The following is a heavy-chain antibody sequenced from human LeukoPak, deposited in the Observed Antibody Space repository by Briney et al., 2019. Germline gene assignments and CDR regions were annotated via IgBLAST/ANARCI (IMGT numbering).Heavy chain of an antibody. V-gene: IGHV3-23*01. J-gene: IGHJ3*02. D-gene: IGHD2-21*01. CDR1: GFTFSSYA. CDR2: ISGSGINT. Sequence: PGGSLRLSCAASGFTFSSYAMSWVRQAPGKGLEWVSGISGSGINTYYADSVKGRFTTSRDNSWNTLYLQMNSLRAEDTAVYYCAKDQVISGSEASDIWGQGTMVTVSS. CDR3: AKDQVISGSEASDI.